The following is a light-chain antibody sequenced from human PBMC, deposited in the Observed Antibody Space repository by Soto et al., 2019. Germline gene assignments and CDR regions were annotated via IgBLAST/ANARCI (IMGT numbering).Light chain of an antibody. CDR1: SSNVGTYDL. V-gene: IGLV2-23*01. CDR2: EGT. CDR3: CSFAVCAALV. J-gene: IGLJ2*01. Sequence: QSALTQPASVSASPGQSITISCTGTSSNVGTYDLVSWYQHHPDKAPKLIIYEGTKRPSGISSRFSGSKSGNTASLTISGLPAEDDADYYRCSFAVCAALVFGGGTKLTVL.